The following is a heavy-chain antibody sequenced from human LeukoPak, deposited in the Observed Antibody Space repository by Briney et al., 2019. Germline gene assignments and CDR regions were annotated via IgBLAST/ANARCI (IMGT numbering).Heavy chain of an antibody. CDR3: ASSSGGSRNDAFDI. V-gene: IGHV3-7*01. CDR2: IKQDGSEK. Sequence: GRSLRLSCAASGFTFSSYWMSWVRQAPGKGLEWVANIKQDGSEKYYVDSVKGRFTISRDNAKNSLYLQMNSLRAEDTAVYYCASSSGGSRNDAFDIWGQGTMVTVSS. J-gene: IGHJ3*02. D-gene: IGHD2-15*01. CDR1: GFTFSSYW.